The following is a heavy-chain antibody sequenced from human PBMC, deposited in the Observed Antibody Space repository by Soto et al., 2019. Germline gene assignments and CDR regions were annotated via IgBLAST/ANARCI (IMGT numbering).Heavy chain of an antibody. J-gene: IGHJ6*02. D-gene: IGHD2-15*01. CDR2: VSYDGIHK. CDR1: RFTFSNYA. Sequence: QVQLVESGGGVVQPGRSLRVSCAASRFTFSNYAMHWVRQAPGKGLEWVAVVSYDGIHKYYADSVEGRFTISRDNSENTLYLQMNSLRAEDTAVYYCAREVAAPSDHYYGLDVWGQGTTVTVSS. CDR3: AREVAAPSDHYYGLDV. V-gene: IGHV3-30-3*01.